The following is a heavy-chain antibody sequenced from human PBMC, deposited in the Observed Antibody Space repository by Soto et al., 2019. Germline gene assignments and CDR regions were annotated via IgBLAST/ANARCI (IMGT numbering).Heavy chain of an antibody. CDR2: ISYDGSNK. CDR1: GFTFSSYA. V-gene: IGHV3-30-3*01. J-gene: IGHJ5*02. CDR3: ARDGQQLVRPYNWFDP. Sequence: GGSLRLSCAASGFTFSSYAMHWVRQAPGKGLEWVAVISYDGSNKCYADSVKGRFTISRDNSKNTLYLQMNSLRAEDTAVYYCARDGQQLVRPYNWFDPWGQGTLVTVSS. D-gene: IGHD6-13*01.